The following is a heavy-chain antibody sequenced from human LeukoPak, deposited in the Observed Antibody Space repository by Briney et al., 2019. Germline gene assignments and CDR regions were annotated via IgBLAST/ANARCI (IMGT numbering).Heavy chain of an antibody. J-gene: IGHJ6*02. CDR1: GFTFSSYA. D-gene: IGHD3-9*01. CDR3: AKERVYYDILTGYYAYNYYYGMDV. Sequence: AGGSLRLSCAASGFTFSSYAMSWVRQAPGKGLEWVSAISGSGGSTYYADSVKGRFTISRDNSKNTLYLQMNSLRAEDTAVYYCAKERVYYDILTGYYAYNYYYGMDVWGQGTLVTVSS. V-gene: IGHV3-23*01. CDR2: ISGSGGST.